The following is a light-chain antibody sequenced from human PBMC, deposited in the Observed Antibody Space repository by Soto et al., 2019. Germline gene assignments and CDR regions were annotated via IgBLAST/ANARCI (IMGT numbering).Light chain of an antibody. V-gene: IGLV2-14*01. CDR3: SSYRTGGSYF. CDR1: SSDVGGYNS. CDR2: DVT. J-gene: IGLJ1*01. Sequence: QSVLTQPASVSGSPGLSIAISCTGTSSDVGGYNSVSWYQQHPGKAPKLVIYDVTSRPSGVSNRFSGSKSGNTASLTISGLQAEDEGDYYCSSYRTGGSYFFGTGTKVTVL.